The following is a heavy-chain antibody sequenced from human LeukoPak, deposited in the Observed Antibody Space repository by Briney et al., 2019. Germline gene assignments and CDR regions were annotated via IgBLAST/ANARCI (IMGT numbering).Heavy chain of an antibody. CDR2: IYYSGST. J-gene: IGHJ3*02. CDR1: GGSISSGSYY. D-gene: IGHD7-27*01. Sequence: PSETLSLTCTVSGGSISSGSYYWGWIRQPPGKGLEWIGSIYYSGSTYYNPSLKSRVTISVDTSKNQFSLKLSSVTAADTAVYYCARDSNWGRAFDIWGQGTMVTVSS. V-gene: IGHV4-39*07. CDR3: ARDSNWGRAFDI.